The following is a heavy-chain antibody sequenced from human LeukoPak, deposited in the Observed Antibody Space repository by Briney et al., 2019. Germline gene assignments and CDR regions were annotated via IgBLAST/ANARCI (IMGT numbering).Heavy chain of an antibody. V-gene: IGHV3-7*01. D-gene: IGHD4-17*01. J-gene: IGHJ4*02. CDR2: IKQDGSEK. CDR3: ARDRRVADYYYFDY. Sequence: ETLSLTCTVSGGSISSYYWSWVRQAPGKGLEWVANIKQDGSEKYYVDSVKGRFTISRDNAKNSLYLQMNSLRAEDTAVYYCARDRRVADYYYFDYWGQGTLVTVSS. CDR1: GGSISSYY.